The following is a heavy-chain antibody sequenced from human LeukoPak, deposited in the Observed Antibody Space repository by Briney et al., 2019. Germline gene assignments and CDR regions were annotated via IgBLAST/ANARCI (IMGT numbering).Heavy chain of an antibody. CDR1: GFTFSSYA. V-gene: IGHV3-30*04. CDR3: AEGRILTGLSY. CDR2: ISYDGSNK. D-gene: IGHD3-9*01. Sequence: GGSLRLSCAASGFTFSSYAMHWVRQAPGKGLEWVAVISYDGSNKYYADSVKGRFTISRDNSKNTLYLQMNSLRAEDTAVYYCAEGRILTGLSYWGQGTLVTVSS. J-gene: IGHJ4*02.